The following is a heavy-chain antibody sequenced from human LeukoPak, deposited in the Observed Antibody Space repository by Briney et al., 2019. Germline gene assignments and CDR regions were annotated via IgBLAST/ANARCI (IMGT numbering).Heavy chain of an antibody. V-gene: IGHV4-39*01. CDR3: ARVYRTKRYTIFGVDPEGWFDP. CDR2: IYYSGST. Sequence: SETLSLTCTVSGGSISSSSYYWGWIRQPPGKGLEWIGSIYYSGSTYYNPSLKSRVTISVDTSKNQFSLKLSSVTAADTAVYYCARVYRTKRYTIFGVDPEGWFDPWGQGTLVTVSS. CDR1: GGSISSSSYY. D-gene: IGHD3-3*01. J-gene: IGHJ5*02.